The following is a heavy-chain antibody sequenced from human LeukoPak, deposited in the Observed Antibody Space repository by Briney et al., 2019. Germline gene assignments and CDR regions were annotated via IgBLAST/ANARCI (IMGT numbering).Heavy chain of an antibody. J-gene: IGHJ6*02. CDR3: ARAGCSSSCSFPYYYYGMDV. CDR1: GFTFSSYA. D-gene: IGHD6-13*01. CDR2: ISYDGSNK. Sequence: GGSLRLSCAASGFTFSSYAMHWVRQAPGKGLEWVAVISYDGSNKYYADSVKGRFTISRDNSKNTLYLQMNSLRVVDTAVYYCARAGCSSSCSFPYYYYGMDVWGQGTTVTVSS. V-gene: IGHV3-30-3*01.